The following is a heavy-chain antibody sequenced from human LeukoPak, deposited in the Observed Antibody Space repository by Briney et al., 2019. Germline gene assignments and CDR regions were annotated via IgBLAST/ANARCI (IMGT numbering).Heavy chain of an antibody. D-gene: IGHD6-19*01. CDR1: GYTFTSYD. J-gene: IGHJ4*02. CDR3: ARGGRWLVTLGPAKCLGY. V-gene: IGHV1-8*01. CDR2: MNPNSGNT. Sequence: ASVKVSCKASGYTFTSYDINWVRQATGQGLEWMGWMNPNSGNTGYAQKFQGRVTMTRNTSISTAYMELSSLGSDDTAVYYCARGGRWLVTLGPAKCLGYWGQATLVTVSS.